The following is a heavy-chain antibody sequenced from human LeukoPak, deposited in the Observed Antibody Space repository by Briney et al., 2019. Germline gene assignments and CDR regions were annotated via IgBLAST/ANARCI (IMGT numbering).Heavy chain of an antibody. J-gene: IGHJ6*03. Sequence: GGSLRLSCAASGFTFDDYGMSWVRQAPGKGLEWVSGINWNGGSTGYADSVKGRFTISRDNAKNSLYLQMNSLRAEDTALYYCARVPPSGYYLDFGVYYYMDVWGEGTTVTVSS. CDR3: ARVPPSGYYLDFGVYYYMDV. CDR2: INWNGGST. CDR1: GFTFDDYG. D-gene: IGHD3-3*01. V-gene: IGHV3-20*04.